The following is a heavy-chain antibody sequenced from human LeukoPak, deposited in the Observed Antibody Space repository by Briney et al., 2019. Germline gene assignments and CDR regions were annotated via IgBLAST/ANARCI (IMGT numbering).Heavy chain of an antibody. V-gene: IGHV3-48*02. CDR3: ARDAEYCSSTSCHSRRAFDI. D-gene: IGHD2-2*01. CDR2: ISSSSRTI. CDR1: GFTFSSYS. Sequence: VGSLRLSCAASGFTFSSYSMNWVRQAPGKGLEWVSYISSSSRTIYYADSVKGRFTISRDNAKNSLYLQMNSLRDEDTAVYYCARDAEYCSSTSCHSRRAFDIWGQGTMVTVSS. J-gene: IGHJ3*02.